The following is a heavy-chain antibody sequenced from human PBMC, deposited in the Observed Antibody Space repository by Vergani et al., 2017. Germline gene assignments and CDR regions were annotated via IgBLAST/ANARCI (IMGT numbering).Heavy chain of an antibody. V-gene: IGHV3-33*01. D-gene: IGHD2-8*01. Sequence: QVQLEESGGGVVQPGRSLRLSCAGSGFTLSSHAMHWVRQAPGKGLEWVAFIWYDGSKEYYADSVKGRFTISRDNSKNTLYLQMNNLRAADTAVYYCARSGYCAHGVCYMTYYYYWDVWGKGTAVTVSS. CDR1: GFTLSSHA. CDR3: ARSGYCAHGVCYMTYYYYWDV. J-gene: IGHJ6*03. CDR2: IWYDGSKE.